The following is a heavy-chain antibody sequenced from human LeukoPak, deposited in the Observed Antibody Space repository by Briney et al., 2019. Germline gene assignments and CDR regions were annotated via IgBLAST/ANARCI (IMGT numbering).Heavy chain of an antibody. CDR1: AYTFTDYY. Sequence: GASVKVSCKASAYTFTDYYMHWVRQAPGQGLEWMGRINLKSGGTNYAQKFQGRFTLTRDTSISTAYMDLTSLRSDDTAVYYCATEPTFWSGPDHWGQGTLVTVSS. CDR2: INLKSGGT. V-gene: IGHV1-2*06. J-gene: IGHJ4*02. D-gene: IGHD3-3*01. CDR3: ATEPTFWSGPDH.